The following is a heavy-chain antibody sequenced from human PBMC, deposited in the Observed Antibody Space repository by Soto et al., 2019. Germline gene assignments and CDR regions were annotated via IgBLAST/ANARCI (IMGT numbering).Heavy chain of an antibody. CDR1: GGTFSSYA. Sequence: QVQLVQSGAEVKKPGSSVKVSCKASGGTFSSYAISWVRQAPGQGLEWMGGIIPIFGTANYAQKFQGRVKIPADKSTSTAYMELSSLRSEDTAVYYCARRLDCSGGSGYPGAWFDPWGQGTLVTVST. CDR2: IIPIFGTA. V-gene: IGHV1-69*06. J-gene: IGHJ5*02. D-gene: IGHD2-15*01. CDR3: ARRLDCSGGSGYPGAWFDP.